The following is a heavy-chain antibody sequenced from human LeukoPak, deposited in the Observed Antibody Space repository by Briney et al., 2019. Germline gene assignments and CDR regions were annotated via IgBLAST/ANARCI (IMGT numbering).Heavy chain of an antibody. V-gene: IGHV4-39*07. D-gene: IGHD3-10*01. CDR3: ASDPWLWFGEIDY. Sequence: SETLSLTCTVSGDSISRRSYFWAWIRQSPGTGLEWIGSIFYNGSTYYNPSLKSRVTISVDTSKNQFSLKLSSVTAADTAVYYCASDPWLWFGEIDYWGQGTLVTVSS. CDR1: GDSISRRSYF. CDR2: IFYNGST. J-gene: IGHJ4*02.